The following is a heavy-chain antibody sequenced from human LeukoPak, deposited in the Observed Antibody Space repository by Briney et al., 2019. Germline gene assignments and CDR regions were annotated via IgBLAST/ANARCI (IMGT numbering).Heavy chain of an antibody. CDR1: GGSIISSSDY. V-gene: IGHV4-39*01. CDR3: ARHVLRFLERVGWFDP. D-gene: IGHD3-3*01. CDR2: IYYSGST. J-gene: IGHJ5*02. Sequence: SDTLCLICTVSGGSIISSSDYWGWSRQPPGKGREWFERIYYSGSTYYNPSLKSRVTIAVDTSKNQISLMMNSLTASDTAVYYCARHVLRFLERVGWFDPWGQGTLVTVSS.